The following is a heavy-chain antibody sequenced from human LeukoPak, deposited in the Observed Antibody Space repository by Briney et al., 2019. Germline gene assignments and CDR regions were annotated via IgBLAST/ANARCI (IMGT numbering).Heavy chain of an antibody. Sequence: GGSLRLSCAASGFNFGTYWMNWVRQAPGKGLEWVANIKEDGSEKYYVDSVKGRFTISRDNAKNSLYLQMNSLRADDTAVYYCARSGGAPNSWGQGTLVTVSS. V-gene: IGHV3-7*01. D-gene: IGHD3-10*01. CDR1: GFNFGTYW. CDR3: ARSGGAPNS. J-gene: IGHJ4*02. CDR2: IKEDGSEK.